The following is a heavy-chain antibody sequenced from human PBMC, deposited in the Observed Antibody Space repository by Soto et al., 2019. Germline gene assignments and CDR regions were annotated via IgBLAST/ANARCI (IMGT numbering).Heavy chain of an antibody. D-gene: IGHD3-10*01. CDR1: GFTFSDHY. CDR2: TRNKANSYTT. Sequence: GGSLRLSCAASGFTFSDHYMDWVRQAPGKGLEWVGRTRNKANSYTTEYAASVKGRFTISRDDSKNSLYLQMNSLKTEDTAVYYCARETITMVRGVDYYYYGMDVWGQGTTVTVSS. J-gene: IGHJ6*02. V-gene: IGHV3-72*01. CDR3: ARETITMVRGVDYYYYGMDV.